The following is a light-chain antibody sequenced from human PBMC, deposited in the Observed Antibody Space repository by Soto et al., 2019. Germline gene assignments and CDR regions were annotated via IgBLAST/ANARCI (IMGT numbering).Light chain of an antibody. CDR2: GAS. CDR3: QQYGNTPPNA. CDR1: QTIIGNY. Sequence: DIVLTQSPGTLSLSPGERATLSCRATQTIIGNYLAWYQQKPGQAPRGLIHGASSRATGIPDRFSGSGSGTDFTLTISRLEPEDFAVYFCQQYGNTPPNAFGQGTKVEIK. J-gene: IGKJ2*01. V-gene: IGKV3-20*01.